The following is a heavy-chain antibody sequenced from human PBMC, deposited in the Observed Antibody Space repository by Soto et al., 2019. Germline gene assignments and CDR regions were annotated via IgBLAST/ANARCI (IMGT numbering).Heavy chain of an antibody. J-gene: IGHJ6*02. CDR1: GGSISSSSYY. CDR3: ASGVTYYDILTGANYYYGMDV. D-gene: IGHD3-9*01. CDR2: IYYSGST. V-gene: IGHV4-39*01. Sequence: SETLSLTCTVSGGSISSSSYYWGWIRQPPGKGLERIGSIYYSGSTYYNPSLKSRVTISVDTSKNQFSLKLSSVTAADTAVYYCASGVTYYDILTGANYYYGMDVWGQGTTVTVSS.